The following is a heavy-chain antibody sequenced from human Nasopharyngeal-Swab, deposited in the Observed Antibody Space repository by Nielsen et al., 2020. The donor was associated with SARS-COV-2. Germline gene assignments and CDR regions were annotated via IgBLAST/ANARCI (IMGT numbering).Heavy chain of an antibody. Sequence: GESLKISCVASGLTFSDYAVNWVRQAPGEGLEWVSSISSSGLTIYYADSVKGRFTISRDNARNSLYLQMHSLRAEDTAVYYCARDDYYDSSGYLRGPFYYYMDVWGKGTTVTVSS. CDR3: ARDDYYDSSGYLRGPFYYYMDV. J-gene: IGHJ6*03. D-gene: IGHD3-22*01. CDR1: GLTFSDYA. CDR2: ISSSGLTI. V-gene: IGHV3-48*03.